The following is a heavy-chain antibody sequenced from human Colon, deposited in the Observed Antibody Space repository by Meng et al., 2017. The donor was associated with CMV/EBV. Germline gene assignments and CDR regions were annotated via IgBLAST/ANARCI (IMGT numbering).Heavy chain of an antibody. V-gene: IGHV3-21*01. J-gene: IGHJ5*02. CDR1: YT. CDR3: ARKAVGTMVRGVIKGRYSWFDP. Sequence: YTMGWVRQAPGKGLEWVASINSYAYNIGYADSVKGRFTISRDNAKNSLYLQMNSLGAEDTAVYYCARKAVGTMVRGVIKGRYSWFDPWGQGTLVTVSS. D-gene: IGHD3-10*01. CDR2: INSYAYNI.